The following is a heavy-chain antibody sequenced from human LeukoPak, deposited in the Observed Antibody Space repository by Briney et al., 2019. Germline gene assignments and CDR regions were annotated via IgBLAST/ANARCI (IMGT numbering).Heavy chain of an antibody. V-gene: IGHV3-21*01. CDR1: GFTFSSYS. CDR2: ISSSSSYI. D-gene: IGHD3-22*01. J-gene: IGHJ4*02. Sequence: PGGSLRLSCAASGFTFSSYSMNWVRQAPGKGLEWVSSISSSSSYIYYADSVKGQFTISRDNAKNSLYLQMNSLRAEDTAVYYCARDPPIYYYDSSGPIDYWGQGTLVTVSS. CDR3: ARDPPIYYYDSSGPIDY.